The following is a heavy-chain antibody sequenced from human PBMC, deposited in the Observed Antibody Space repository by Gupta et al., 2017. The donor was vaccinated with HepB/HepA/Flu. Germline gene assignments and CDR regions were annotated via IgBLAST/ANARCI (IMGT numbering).Heavy chain of an antibody. Sequence: EVQLVESGGGLIQPGGSLRLSCAASGFTVSSNYMSWVRQAPGEGLEWVSFIYSGGTTYYADSVKGRVTISRDNSKNTVYLQMNSLRAEDTAVYYCARGHYGGAFDYWGQGTLVTVSS. CDR3: ARGHYGGAFDY. CDR2: IYSGGTT. CDR1: GFTVSSNY. D-gene: IGHD2-21*01. V-gene: IGHV3-53*01. J-gene: IGHJ4*02.